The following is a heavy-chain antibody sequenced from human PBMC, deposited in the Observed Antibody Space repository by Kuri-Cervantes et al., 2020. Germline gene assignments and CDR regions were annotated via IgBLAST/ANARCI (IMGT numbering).Heavy chain of an antibody. CDR3: ARGDPGGIEGLDY. CDR1: GYTFTSYG. D-gene: IGHD1-1*01. Sequence: ASVKVSCKPSGYTFTSYGINWVRQAPGQGLEWMGWISTYNGDTNYAQKFQGRVTMTTDTSTNTAYMELRSLRSDDTAVYYCARGDPGGIEGLDYWGQGTLVTVSS. V-gene: IGHV1-18*01. J-gene: IGHJ4*02. CDR2: ISTYNGDT.